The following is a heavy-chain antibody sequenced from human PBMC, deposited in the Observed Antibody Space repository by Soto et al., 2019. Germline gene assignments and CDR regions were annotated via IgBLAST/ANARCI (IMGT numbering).Heavy chain of an antibody. Sequence: QVQLQQWGAGLLKPSETLSLTCAVYGGSFSGYYWRWLRQPPGNGLEWIGEINHSGSTNYNPSLKSRVSISVDTSKNQFSLKLSSVTAADTAVYYCARGPYISSAWFDPWGQGTLVTVSS. CDR1: GGSFSGYY. V-gene: IGHV4-34*01. CDR2: INHSGST. CDR3: ARGPYISSAWFDP. J-gene: IGHJ5*02. D-gene: IGHD6-6*01.